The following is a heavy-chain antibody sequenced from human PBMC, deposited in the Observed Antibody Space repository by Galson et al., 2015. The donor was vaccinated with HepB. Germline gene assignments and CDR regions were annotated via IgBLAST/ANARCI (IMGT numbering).Heavy chain of an antibody. V-gene: IGHV3-33*01. CDR2: IWYDGSNK. CDR1: GFTFSSYG. J-gene: IGHJ4*02. D-gene: IGHD3-22*01. CDR3: ARHNPTHYYDSSGPIDY. Sequence: PLRLSCAAPGFTFSSYGMHCVRQAPRKGLEGVPVIWYDGSNKYYADSVKGRFTISRDNSKNTLYLQMNSLRAEDTAVYYCARHNPTHYYDSSGPIDYWGQGTLVTVSS.